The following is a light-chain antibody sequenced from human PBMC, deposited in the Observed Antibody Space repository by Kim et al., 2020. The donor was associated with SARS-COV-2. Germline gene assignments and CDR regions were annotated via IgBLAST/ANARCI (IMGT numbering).Light chain of an antibody. CDR2: EVG. J-gene: IGLJ3*02. V-gene: IGLV2-8*01. Sequence: SRTITATGTSSDVSYDNYGAWYQQHPGKAPKVIINEVGKRPSGGPDRFSGSKSGSTASLTVSGLQAEDEADYYCGSYAGYNKWVFGGGTQLTVL. CDR3: GSYAGYNKWV. CDR1: SSDVSYDNY.